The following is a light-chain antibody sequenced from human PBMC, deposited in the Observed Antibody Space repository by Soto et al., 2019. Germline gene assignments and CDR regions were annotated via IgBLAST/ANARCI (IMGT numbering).Light chain of an antibody. J-gene: IGLJ1*01. Sequence: QSVQTQPPSASGTPGQRVTISCSGSSSNIGSNTVNWYQQLPGTAPKLLIYSNNQRPSGVPDRFSGSKSGTSASLAISGPQSEDEADYYCAAWDDRLNGYVFGTGTKVTVL. CDR3: AAWDDRLNGYV. V-gene: IGLV1-44*01. CDR2: SNN. CDR1: SSNIGSNT.